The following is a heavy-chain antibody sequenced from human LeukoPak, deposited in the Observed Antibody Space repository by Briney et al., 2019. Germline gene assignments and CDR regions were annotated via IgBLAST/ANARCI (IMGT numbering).Heavy chain of an antibody. Sequence: GGSLRLSCAASGFTFSSYWMTWVRQAPGKGLEWVANIKQDGSEKYYVDSVKGRFTISRDNAKNSLYLQMNSLRADDTAVYYCARFAAGGSYYYYMDVWGKGTTVTVSS. D-gene: IGHD6-25*01. CDR3: ARFAAGGSYYYYMDV. V-gene: IGHV3-7*01. CDR1: GFTFSSYW. CDR2: IKQDGSEK. J-gene: IGHJ6*03.